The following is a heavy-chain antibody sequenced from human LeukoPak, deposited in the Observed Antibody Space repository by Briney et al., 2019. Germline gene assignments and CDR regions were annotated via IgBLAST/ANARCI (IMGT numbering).Heavy chain of an antibody. CDR3: AKAPYGSGSYYQDY. Sequence: GGSLRLSCAASGFTFSSYAMSWVRQAPGKGLEWVSAISGSGDSTYYGDSVKGRFTISRDNSKNTLYLQMNSLRAEDTAVYYCAKAPYGSGSYYQDYWGQGTLVTVSS. CDR1: GFTFSSYA. J-gene: IGHJ4*02. D-gene: IGHD3-10*01. V-gene: IGHV3-23*01. CDR2: ISGSGDST.